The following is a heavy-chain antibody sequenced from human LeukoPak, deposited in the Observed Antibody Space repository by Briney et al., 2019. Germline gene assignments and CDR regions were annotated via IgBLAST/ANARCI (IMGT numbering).Heavy chain of an antibody. CDR2: SYTTGST. CDR1: GYSISSGYY. D-gene: IGHD1-26*01. V-gene: IGHV4-4*07. CDR3: ARSGGSGFQLDS. Sequence: SETLSLTCTVSGYSISSGYYWGWIRQPAGQGLEWIGRSYTTGSTNYNPSVKRRVTMSLDTSKNQLSLNLSSVTAADTAVYYCARSGGSGFQLDSWGQGTLVTVSS. J-gene: IGHJ4*02.